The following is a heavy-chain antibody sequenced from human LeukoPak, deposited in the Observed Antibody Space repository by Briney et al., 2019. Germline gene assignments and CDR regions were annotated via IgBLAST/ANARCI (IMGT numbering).Heavy chain of an antibody. V-gene: IGHV3-7*03. CDR2: IKQDGSEK. CDR1: GFTFSSYW. CDR3: ARFYTAMVTGFDY. J-gene: IGHJ4*02. D-gene: IGHD5-18*01. Sequence: GSLRLSCAASGFTFSSYWMSWVRQAPGKGLEWVANIKQDGSEKYYVDSVKGRFTISRDNAKNSLYLQMNSLRAEDTAVYYCARFYTAMVTGFDYWGQGTLVTVSS.